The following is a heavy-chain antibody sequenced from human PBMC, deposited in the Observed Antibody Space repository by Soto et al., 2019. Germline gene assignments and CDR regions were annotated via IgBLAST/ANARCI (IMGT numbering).Heavy chain of an antibody. CDR2: INPSGGST. V-gene: IGHV1-46*01. CDR3: ARDQGIAAAGTPVEPPAYYFDY. J-gene: IGHJ4*02. Sequence: GASVKVSCKASGYTFTSYYMHWVRHAPGQGLEWMGIINPSGGSTSYAQKFQGRVTMTRDTSTSTVYMELSSLRSEDTAVYYCARDQGIAAAGTPVEPPAYYFDYWGQGTLVTVSS. CDR1: GYTFTSYY. D-gene: IGHD6-13*01.